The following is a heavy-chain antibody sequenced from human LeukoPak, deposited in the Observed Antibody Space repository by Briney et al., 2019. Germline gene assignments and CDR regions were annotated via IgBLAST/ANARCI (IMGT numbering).Heavy chain of an antibody. CDR3: AKDNLEGGDILTGYYPDY. CDR1: GFTFSNYG. Sequence: GGSLRLSCGASGFTFSNYGMLWVRQSTGKGLEWVAIISSDGSNTYYADSVKGRFTISRDNSKNTLYLQMNSLRAEDTAVYYCAKDNLEGGDILTGYYPDYWGQGTLVTVSS. CDR2: ISSDGSNT. J-gene: IGHJ4*02. V-gene: IGHV3-30*18. D-gene: IGHD3-9*01.